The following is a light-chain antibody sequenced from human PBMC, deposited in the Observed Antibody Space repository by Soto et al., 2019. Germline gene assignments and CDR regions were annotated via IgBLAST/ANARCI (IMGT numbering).Light chain of an antibody. CDR1: SSDIGGYNY. V-gene: IGLV2-11*01. CDR2: DVS. Sequence: QSALTQPPSVSGSPGQSVTISCTGTSSDIGGYNYVSWYQQLPGNAPKLMIFDVSKRPSGVPDRFSGSNSGNTASLTISGLQAEDDADYYCCSYAGTTHVFGTGTKLTVL. CDR3: CSYAGTTHV. J-gene: IGLJ1*01.